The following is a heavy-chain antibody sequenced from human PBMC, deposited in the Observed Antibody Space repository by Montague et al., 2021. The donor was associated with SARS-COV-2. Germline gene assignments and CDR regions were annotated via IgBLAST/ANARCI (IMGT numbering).Heavy chain of an antibody. D-gene: IGHD3-10*01. CDR1: GDSVSHDF. V-gene: IGHV4-59*02. Sequence: SETLSLTCTVSGDSVSHDFWTWIRQPPGKGLEWIGYVYYSRSSSYNPSLRGRVSISLDSSKNQFSLNLTSVTAADTAVYYCARGSMVRGGKVYYGVDVWGQGTTVTVSS. CDR3: ARGSMVRGGKVYYGVDV. J-gene: IGHJ6*02. CDR2: VYYSRSS.